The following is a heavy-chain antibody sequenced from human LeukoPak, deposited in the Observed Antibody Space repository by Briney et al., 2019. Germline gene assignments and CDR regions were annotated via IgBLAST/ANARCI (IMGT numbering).Heavy chain of an antibody. CDR1: GFTFINYG. CDR2: ISGSGGNT. CDR3: AKGGRLEY. V-gene: IGHV3-23*01. J-gene: IGHJ4*02. D-gene: IGHD3-10*01. Sequence: QPGASLRLSCEASGFTFINYGMSWVRQAPGKGLEWVSGISGSGGNTYYADSVKGRFTISRDDSKNTLYLQMNSLRAEDTAVYYCAKGGRLEYWGQGTLVTVSS.